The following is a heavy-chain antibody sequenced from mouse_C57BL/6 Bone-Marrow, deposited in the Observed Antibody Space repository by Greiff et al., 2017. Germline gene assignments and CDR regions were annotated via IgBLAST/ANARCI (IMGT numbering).Heavy chain of an antibody. CDR3: ARGGYYGSSHGYFDV. J-gene: IGHJ1*03. V-gene: IGHV1-64*01. Sequence: QVQLQQPGAELVKPGASVKLSCKASGYTFTSYWMHWVKQRPGQGLEWIGMIHPNSGSTNYNEKFKSKATLTVDKSSSTAYMQLSSLTSEDAAVYYCARGGYYGSSHGYFDVWGTGTTVTVSS. D-gene: IGHD1-1*01. CDR1: GYTFTSYW. CDR2: IHPNSGST.